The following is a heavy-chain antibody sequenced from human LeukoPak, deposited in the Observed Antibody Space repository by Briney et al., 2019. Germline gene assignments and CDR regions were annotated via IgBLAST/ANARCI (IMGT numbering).Heavy chain of an antibody. CDR1: GFTFSSYW. CDR3: ARTRVVVITTSGWFDP. J-gene: IGHJ5*02. V-gene: IGHV3-7*01. CDR2: IKQDGSEK. Sequence: TGGSLRLSCAASGFTFSSYWMSWVRQAPGKGLEWVANIKQDGSEKYYVDSVKGRFTISRDNAKNSLYLQMNSLRAEDTAVYYCARTRVVVITTSGWFDPWGQGTLVTVSS. D-gene: IGHD3-22*01.